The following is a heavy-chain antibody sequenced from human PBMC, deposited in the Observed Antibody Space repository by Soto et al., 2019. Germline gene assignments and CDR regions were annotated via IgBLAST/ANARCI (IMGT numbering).Heavy chain of an antibody. Sequence: GGSLRLSCAASGFTFSSYSMNWVRQAPGKGLEWVSSISSSSSYIYYADSVKGRFTISRDNAKNSLYLQMNSLRAEDTAVYYCARDRPFMDIVVVVAAKDAFDIWGQGTMVTVSS. J-gene: IGHJ3*02. CDR3: ARDRPFMDIVVVVAAKDAFDI. CDR1: GFTFSSYS. D-gene: IGHD2-15*01. V-gene: IGHV3-21*01. CDR2: ISSSSSYI.